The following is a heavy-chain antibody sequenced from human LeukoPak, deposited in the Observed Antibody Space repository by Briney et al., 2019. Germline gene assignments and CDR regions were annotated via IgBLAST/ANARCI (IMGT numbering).Heavy chain of an antibody. CDR3: ARGRLGGDYYYYGMDV. Sequence: ASVKVSCKASGYTFTGYYMHWVRQAPGQGLEWLGWISGYNGNTNYAQKLQGRVTMTTDTSTNTAYMELRNLRSDDTAVYYCARGRLGGDYYYYGMDVWGQGTTVTISA. CDR2: ISGYNGNT. V-gene: IGHV1-18*04. D-gene: IGHD7-27*01. J-gene: IGHJ6*01. CDR1: GYTFTGYY.